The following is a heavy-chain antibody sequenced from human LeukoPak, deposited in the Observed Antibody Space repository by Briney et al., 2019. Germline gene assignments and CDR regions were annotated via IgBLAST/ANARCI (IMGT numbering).Heavy chain of an antibody. D-gene: IGHD7-27*01. V-gene: IGHV4-59*02. Sequence: SETLSLTCTISGGSVSDYYWSWIRQSPGKGLEWIGYIYHTGSTSYSPSLKSRGTISADTSQNQFSLKLSSVTAADTAVYYCASRKLGNDYWGQGTLVTVSS. CDR3: ASRKLGNDY. CDR1: GGSVSDYY. J-gene: IGHJ4*02. CDR2: IYHTGST.